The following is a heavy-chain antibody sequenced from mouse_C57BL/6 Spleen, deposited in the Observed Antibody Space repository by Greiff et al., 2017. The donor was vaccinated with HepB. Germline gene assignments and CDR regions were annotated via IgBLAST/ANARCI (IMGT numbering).Heavy chain of an antibody. D-gene: IGHD4-1*01. J-gene: IGHJ4*01. CDR2: IDPETGGT. CDR1: GYTFTDYE. V-gene: IGHV1-15*01. CDR3: TMNWDFMDY. Sequence: QVQLQQSGAELVRPGASVTLSCKASGYTFTDYEMHWVKQTPVHGLEWIGAIDPETGGTAYNQKFKGKAILTAGKSSSTAYMELRSLTSEDSAVYYCTMNWDFMDYWGQGTSVTVSS.